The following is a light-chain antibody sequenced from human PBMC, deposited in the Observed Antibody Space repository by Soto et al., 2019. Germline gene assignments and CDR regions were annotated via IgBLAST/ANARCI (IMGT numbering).Light chain of an antibody. V-gene: IGKV2-28*01. Sequence: DIVMTQSPLSLPVTPGEPASISCRSSQSLLHSNGYNYLDWYLQKPGQSPQLLIYLGSNRAPGVPDRSSGSGSGTDFTLKISRVEAEDVGVYYCMQPLQTPITFGQGTRLEIK. CDR2: LGS. J-gene: IGKJ5*01. CDR3: MQPLQTPIT. CDR1: QSLLHSNGYNY.